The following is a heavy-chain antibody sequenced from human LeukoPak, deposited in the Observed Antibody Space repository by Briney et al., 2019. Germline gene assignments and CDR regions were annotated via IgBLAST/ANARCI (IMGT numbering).Heavy chain of an antibody. CDR1: GFTFSSYG. J-gene: IGHJ4*02. Sequence: GRSLRLSCAASGFTFSSYGMHWVRQAPGKGLEWVAVIWYDGSNKYYADSVKGRLTISRDNSKNTLYLQMNSLRAEDTAVYYCARDPFCVAAAGMSFDYWGQGTLVTVSS. V-gene: IGHV3-33*01. CDR3: ARDPFCVAAAGMSFDY. CDR2: IWYDGSNK. D-gene: IGHD6-13*01.